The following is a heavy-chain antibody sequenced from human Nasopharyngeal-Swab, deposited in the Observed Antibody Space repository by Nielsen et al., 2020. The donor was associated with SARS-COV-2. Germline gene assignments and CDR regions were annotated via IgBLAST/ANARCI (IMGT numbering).Heavy chain of an antibody. D-gene: IGHD1-26*01. CDR3: ANDQWGDTWSSDAFDV. Sequence: GESLKISCAASGFTFSSYGMHWVRQAPGKGLEWVAVISCDGSNKYNADSVKGRFTISRDNSKNTLYLQMNRLRAEDTAVYYCANDQWGDTWSSDAFDVWGQGTMVAVSS. CDR1: GFTFSSYG. CDR2: ISCDGSNK. J-gene: IGHJ3*01. V-gene: IGHV3-30*18.